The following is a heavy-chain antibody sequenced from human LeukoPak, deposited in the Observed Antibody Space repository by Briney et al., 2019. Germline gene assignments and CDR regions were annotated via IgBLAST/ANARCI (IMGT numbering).Heavy chain of an antibody. CDR2: ISSDGSIT. Sequence: GGSLRLSCAASGFTFSTYWMHWVRQAPGKGLVWVSRISSDGSITGYADSVKGRFTISRDNAENTLYLQMNSLRAEDTAVYYCARAGIAAAGRGYYYMDVWGKGTTVTVSS. CDR3: ARAGIAAAGRGYYYMDV. V-gene: IGHV3-74*01. CDR1: GFTFSTYW. J-gene: IGHJ6*03. D-gene: IGHD6-13*01.